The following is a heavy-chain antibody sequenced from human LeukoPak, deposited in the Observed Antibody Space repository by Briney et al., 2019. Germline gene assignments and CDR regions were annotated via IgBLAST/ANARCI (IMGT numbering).Heavy chain of an antibody. Sequence: SVKVSCKASGGTFSSYAISWVRQAPGQGLEWMGRIIPILGIANYAQKFQGRVTITADKSTSTAYMELSSLRSEDTAVYYCARDIRGADIVVGPWGQGTLVTVSS. D-gene: IGHD2-2*01. CDR3: ARDIRGADIVVGP. CDR1: GGTFSSYA. V-gene: IGHV1-69*04. CDR2: IIPILGIA. J-gene: IGHJ5*02.